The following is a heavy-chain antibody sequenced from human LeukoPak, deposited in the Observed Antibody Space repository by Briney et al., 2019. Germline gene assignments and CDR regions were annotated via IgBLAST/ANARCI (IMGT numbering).Heavy chain of an antibody. D-gene: IGHD6-6*01. CDR1: GFTFSRYW. Sequence: PVGSLRLSCAASGFTFSRYWMSSVRQAPGKGLEWVANINEDGSEKNYVDSVKGRFTISRDNAKKSRFLQMNSLRAEDTAVYYCASDLESSSSLDCWGQGTLVTVSS. V-gene: IGHV3-7*05. CDR3: ASDLESSSSLDC. J-gene: IGHJ4*02. CDR2: INEDGSEK.